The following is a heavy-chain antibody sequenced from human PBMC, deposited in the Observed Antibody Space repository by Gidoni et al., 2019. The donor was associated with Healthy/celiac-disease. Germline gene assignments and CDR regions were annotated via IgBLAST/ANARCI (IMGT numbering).Heavy chain of an antibody. CDR1: GFTFSSYS. J-gene: IGHJ3*02. CDR2: ISSSSSYI. V-gene: IGHV3-21*01. Sequence: EVQLVESGGGLVKPGGSLRLSCAASGFTFSSYSMNWVRQAPGKGLEWVSSISSSSSYIYYADSVKGRFTISRDNAKNSLYLQMNSLRAEDTAVYYCARAEQLITGAFDIWGQGTMVTVSS. CDR3: ARAEQLITGAFDI. D-gene: IGHD6-6*01.